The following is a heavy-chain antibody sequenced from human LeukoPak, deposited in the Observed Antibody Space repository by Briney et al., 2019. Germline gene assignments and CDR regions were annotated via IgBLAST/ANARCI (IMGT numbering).Heavy chain of an antibody. V-gene: IGHV4-59*01. CDR3: AREVGDGQYHFDY. Sequence: PSETLSLTCAVPGGSSSSFYWSWLRQPPGKGLEWIGYIENTGSTNYNPSLKSRVTISGDTSKNQFSLKLSSVTAADTAVYYCAREVGDGQYHFDYWGQGTLVTVSS. CDR1: GGSSSSFY. J-gene: IGHJ4*02. D-gene: IGHD5-24*01. CDR2: IENTGST.